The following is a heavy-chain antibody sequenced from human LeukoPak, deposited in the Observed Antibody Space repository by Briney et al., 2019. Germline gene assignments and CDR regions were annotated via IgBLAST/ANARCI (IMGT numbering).Heavy chain of an antibody. Sequence: GGSLRLSCAASGFTFSDYYMSWIRQAPGKGLEWVSYISSSGSTIYYADSVKGRFTISRDNAKNSLYLQMNSLRAEDTAVYYCARSSSSSWYALPPDEKYFQHWGQGTLVTVSS. J-gene: IGHJ1*01. D-gene: IGHD6-13*01. V-gene: IGHV3-11*01. CDR3: ARSSSSSWYALPPDEKYFQH. CDR1: GFTFSDYY. CDR2: ISSSGSTI.